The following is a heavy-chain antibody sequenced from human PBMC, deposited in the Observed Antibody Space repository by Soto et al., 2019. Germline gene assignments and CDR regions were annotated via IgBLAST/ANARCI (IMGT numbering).Heavy chain of an antibody. V-gene: IGHV4-59*01. J-gene: IGHJ5*02. CDR3: ARDFSQNWFDP. Sequence: SETLSLTCTVSGGSINSYYWSWIRQPPGKGLEWIGYVFYSGSTNYNPSLKSRVTISVDTSKNQFSLKLNSVTAADTAVYYCARDFSQNWFDPWGQGTLVTVSS. CDR1: GGSINSYY. CDR2: VFYSGST.